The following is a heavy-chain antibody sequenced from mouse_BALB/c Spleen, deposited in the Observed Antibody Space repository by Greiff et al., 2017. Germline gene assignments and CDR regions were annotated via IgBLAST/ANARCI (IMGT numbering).Heavy chain of an antibody. D-gene: IGHD1-1*01. J-gene: IGHJ2*01. CDR3: AREDYYGSSFFDY. Sequence: VQGVESGAELVRPGSSVKISCKASGYAFSSYWMNWVKQRPGQGLEWIGQIYPGDGDTNYNGKFKGKATLTADKSSSTAYMQLSSLTSEDSAVYFCAREDYYGSSFFDYWGQGTTLTVSS. V-gene: IGHV1-80*01. CDR2: IYPGDGDT. CDR1: GYAFSSYW.